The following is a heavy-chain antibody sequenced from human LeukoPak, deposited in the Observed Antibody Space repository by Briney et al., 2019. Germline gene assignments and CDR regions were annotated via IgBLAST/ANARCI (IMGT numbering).Heavy chain of an antibody. J-gene: IGHJ4*02. Sequence: GGSLRLSCAVSGFTFHTEAMTWVRQGPGKGLEWVSTISDRGDTTYYTDSVKGRLTISRDNAKNSLYLQMNSLRAEDTAVYYCARGKYGSSWLLDYWGQGTLITVSS. CDR3: ARGKYGSSWLLDY. CDR2: ISDRGDTT. V-gene: IGHV3-23*01. CDR1: GFTFHTEA. D-gene: IGHD6-13*01.